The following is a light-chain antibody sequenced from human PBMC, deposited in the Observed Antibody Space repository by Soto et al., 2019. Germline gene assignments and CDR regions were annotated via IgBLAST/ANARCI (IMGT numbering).Light chain of an antibody. CDR3: ALYIGHWV. CDR1: TGSLTRGQF. Sequence: QAVVTQEPSLTVSPGGTVTLTCGSSTGSLTRGQFIYWFQQRPGQAPRTLIYDAYKKHSWTPGRLSGSFSGGKGVLTLSGAQPEDEDEYYCALYIGHWVFGEGTKVTVL. J-gene: IGLJ3*02. CDR2: DAY. V-gene: IGLV7-46*01.